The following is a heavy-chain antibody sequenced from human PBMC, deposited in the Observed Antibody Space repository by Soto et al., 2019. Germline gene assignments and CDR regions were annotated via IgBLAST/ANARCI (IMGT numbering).Heavy chain of an antibody. CDR3: ARELDYGDYNYYGMDV. J-gene: IGHJ6*02. CDR1: GYTFTSYY. CDR2: INPSGGST. D-gene: IGHD4-17*01. V-gene: IGHV1-46*01. Sequence: ASVKVSCKASGYTFTSYYMHWVRQAPGQGLEWMGIINPSGGSTSYAQKFQGRVTMTRDTSTSTVYMELSSLRSEDTAVYYCARELDYGDYNYYGMDVWGQGTTVTVSS.